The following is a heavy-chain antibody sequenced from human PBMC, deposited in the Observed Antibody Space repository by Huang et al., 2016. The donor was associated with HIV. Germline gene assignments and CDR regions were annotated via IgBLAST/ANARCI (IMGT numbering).Heavy chain of an antibody. CDR3: ESESYDSSGSWDY. CDR2: ISAYNDNT. CDR1: GYTFSNYG. D-gene: IGHD3-22*01. V-gene: IGHV1-18*01. J-gene: IGHJ4*02. Sequence: QVQLVQSGAEVKKPGASVKVSCKASGYTFSNYGFSWVRQAPGQGLEWIGWISAYNDNTNYAQKLQGRVTMTKDTPKSTGYMEVRSVRSDDTAVYNWESESYDSSGSWDYWGQGTLVTVSS.